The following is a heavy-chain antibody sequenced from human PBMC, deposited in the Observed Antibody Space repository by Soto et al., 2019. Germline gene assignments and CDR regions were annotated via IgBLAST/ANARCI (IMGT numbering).Heavy chain of an antibody. Sequence: QLLESGGGLVQPGGSLRVSCAASGFTFSNYAMTWVRQAPGKGLEWVSTIGGSGGDTYYSDSVKGRFTISRDNSRNSLYLQTDSLRAENPALYYCVRDWGGSSCPCMEVWGQGTMVSVSS. J-gene: IGHJ6*01. CDR1: GFTFSNYA. CDR3: VRDWGGSSCPCMEV. D-gene: IGHD6-13*01. CDR2: IGGSGGDT. V-gene: IGHV3-23*01.